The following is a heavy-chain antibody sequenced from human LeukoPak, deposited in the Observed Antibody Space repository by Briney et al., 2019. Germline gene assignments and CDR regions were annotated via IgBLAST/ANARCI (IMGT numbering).Heavy chain of an antibody. CDR3: ATDNSYGAGSYYT. V-gene: IGHV4-59*01. J-gene: IGHJ5*02. CDR2: IYYSGNT. D-gene: IGHD3-10*01. Sequence: SETLSLMCTVSGGPKRSYYWNWIRQPPGKGLGWIGYIYYSGNTNYNPALKSRVTISVDTSKNQFSLKLSSVTAADTAVYYCATDNSYGAGSYYTWGQGTLVTVSS. CDR1: GGPKRSYY.